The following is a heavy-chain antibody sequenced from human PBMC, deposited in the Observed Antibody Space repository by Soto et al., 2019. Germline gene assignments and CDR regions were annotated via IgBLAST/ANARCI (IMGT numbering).Heavy chain of an antibody. CDR1: GFTFSSYS. J-gene: IGHJ4*02. D-gene: IGHD3-3*01. CDR3: ARDNTRGGYYIYY. V-gene: IGHV3-21*01. CDR2: ISSSSSYI. Sequence: PGGSLRLSCAASGFTFSSYSMNWVRQAPGKGLEWVSSISSSSSYIYYADSVKGRFTISRDNAKNSLYLQMNSLRAEDTAVYYCARDNTRGGYYIYYWGQGTRVTVAS.